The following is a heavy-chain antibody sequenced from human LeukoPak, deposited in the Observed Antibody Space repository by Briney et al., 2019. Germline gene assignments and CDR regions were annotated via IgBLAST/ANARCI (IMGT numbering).Heavy chain of an antibody. CDR2: VRSKASNYAT. CDR3: TRTHTLTDVEHDY. V-gene: IGHV3-73*01. Sequence: GGSLRLSCGASGFTFGTYWMHWVRQASGKGLEWVGRVRSKASNYATEYAASVKGRFTISRDDSKNTAYLQMNSLKTEDTAVYYCTRTHTLTDVEHDYWGQGTLVTVSS. J-gene: IGHJ4*02. D-gene: IGHD1/OR15-1a*01. CDR1: GFTFGTYW.